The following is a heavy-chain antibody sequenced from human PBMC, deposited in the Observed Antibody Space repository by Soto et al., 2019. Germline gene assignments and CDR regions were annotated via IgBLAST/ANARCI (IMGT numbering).Heavy chain of an antibody. CDR1: GYTFTSYD. CDR3: ARGHRYYGSGDFDY. V-gene: IGHV1-8*01. Sequence: GASVKVSCKASGYTFTSYDINWARQATGQGLEWMGWMNPNSGNTGYAQKFQGRVTMTRNTSISTAYMELSSLRSEDTAVYYCARGHRYYGSGDFDYWGQGTLVTVSS. CDR2: MNPNSGNT. J-gene: IGHJ4*02. D-gene: IGHD3-10*01.